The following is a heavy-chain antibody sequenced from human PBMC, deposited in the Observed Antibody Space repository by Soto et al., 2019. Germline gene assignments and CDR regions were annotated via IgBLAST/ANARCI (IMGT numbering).Heavy chain of an antibody. Sequence: HPGGSLRLSCAASGFTFSSYAMSWVRQAPGKGLEWVSAISGSGGSTYYADSVKGRFTISRDNSKNTLYLQMNSLRAEDTAVYYCAKPFAPYCSSTSCYALFFYWGQGTLVTVSS. CDR2: ISGSGGST. D-gene: IGHD2-2*01. CDR3: AKPFAPYCSSTSCYALFFY. J-gene: IGHJ4*02. CDR1: GFTFSSYA. V-gene: IGHV3-23*01.